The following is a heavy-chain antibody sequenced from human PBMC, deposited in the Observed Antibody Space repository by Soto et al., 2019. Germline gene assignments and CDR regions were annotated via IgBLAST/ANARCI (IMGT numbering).Heavy chain of an antibody. V-gene: IGHV3-23*01. J-gene: IGHJ4*02. CDR3: TRMPGGGWQRFFDY. Sequence: EVKLLEAGGALVQPGGSLRLSCEASGFTFIDHDMSWVRQAPGKGLEWVSSITVGGAQKDYGQSVKGRFTISRDNSNETFFLQMDSLEGEETAIYFCTRMPGGGWQRFFDYWGQGTVVTVSS. CDR1: GFTFIDHD. D-gene: IGHD5-12*01. CDR2: ITVGGAQK.